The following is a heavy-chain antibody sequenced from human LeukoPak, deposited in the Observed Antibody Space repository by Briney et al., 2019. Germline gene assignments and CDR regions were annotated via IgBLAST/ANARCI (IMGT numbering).Heavy chain of an antibody. CDR3: ASALGGQGGH. CDR2: IQSDGSST. J-gene: IGHJ4*02. CDR1: GFTFSRYW. V-gene: IGHV3-74*01. Sequence: GGSLRLSCAASGFTFSRYWLHWVRQAPGKGLMWVSLIQSDGSSTRYADSVKGRFTISRDNAKNTLFLQMNSLRADDTAVYYCASALGGQGGHWGQGSLVTVSS. D-gene: IGHD1-26*01.